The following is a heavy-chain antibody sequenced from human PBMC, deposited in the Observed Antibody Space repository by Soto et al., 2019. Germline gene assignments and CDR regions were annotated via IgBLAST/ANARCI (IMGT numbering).Heavy chain of an antibody. Sequence: PGESLKISCKASGYIFTSYWIGWVRQMPGKGLEWMGIIYGGDSDTRYSPAFQNQVTISVDKSISTAYLQWSSLKASDTAIYFCARVATMLRGPRGQTPLDFWGQGTLVTVSS. J-gene: IGHJ4*02. CDR3: ARVATMLRGPRGQTPLDF. CDR1: GYIFTSYW. D-gene: IGHD3-10*01. V-gene: IGHV5-51*01. CDR2: IYGGDSDT.